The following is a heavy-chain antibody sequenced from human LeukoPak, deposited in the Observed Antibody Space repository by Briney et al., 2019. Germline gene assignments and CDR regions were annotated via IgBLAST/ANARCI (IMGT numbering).Heavy chain of an antibody. Sequence: GGSLGLSCAASGFTFSSYAMHWVRQAPGKGLEWVAVISYDGSNKYYADSVKGRFTISRDNSKNTLYLQMNSLRAEDTAVYYCARDQSTSEYFDWLSPDYWGQGTLVTVSS. CDR1: GFTFSSYA. J-gene: IGHJ4*02. V-gene: IGHV3-30-3*01. CDR2: ISYDGSNK. CDR3: ARDQSTSEYFDWLSPDY. D-gene: IGHD3-9*01.